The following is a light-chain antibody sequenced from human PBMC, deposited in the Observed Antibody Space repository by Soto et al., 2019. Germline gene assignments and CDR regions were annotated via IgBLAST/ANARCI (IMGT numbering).Light chain of an antibody. CDR2: GAS. CDR3: KQYDDSPRT. Sequence: EIVLTQSPGTLSLSPGERATLSCRASQSVSSSYLAWYQQKPGQAPRLLIYGASSRATGIAARFSGSGSGTDFTLTIRRLEPEDFAVYYCKQYDDSPRTFGQGTKVDIK. J-gene: IGKJ1*01. CDR1: QSVSSSY. V-gene: IGKV3-20*01.